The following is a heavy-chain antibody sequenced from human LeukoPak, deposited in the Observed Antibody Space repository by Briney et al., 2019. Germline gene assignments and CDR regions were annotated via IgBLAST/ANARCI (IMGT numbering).Heavy chain of an antibody. CDR2: IIPIFGTA. V-gene: IGHV1-69*13. J-gene: IGHJ3*02. CDR3: ARAYLGGSGPLFDI. D-gene: IGHD3-16*01. CDR1: GGTFSSNA. Sequence: GASVKVSCKASGGTFSSNAISWVRQAPGQGLEWMGGIIPIFGTANYARKFQGRVTITADESTSTAYMELSSLRSDDTAVYYCARAYLGGSGPLFDIWGQGTMVTVSS.